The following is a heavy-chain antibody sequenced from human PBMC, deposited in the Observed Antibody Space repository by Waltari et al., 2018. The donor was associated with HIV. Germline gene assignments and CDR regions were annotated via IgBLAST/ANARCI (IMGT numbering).Heavy chain of an antibody. Sequence: EVQLVESGGGVVQPGGSLRLPCAASGFSFSTYWMGWVRQAPGKGLEWVANIKEDGGEKYYVDSVKGRFTISRDNAENSLYLQINSLRAEDTAFYYCVTATRGGGDYVWGQGTLVTVSS. D-gene: IGHD2-21*02. CDR1: GFSFSTYW. V-gene: IGHV3-7*01. CDR2: IKEDGGEK. CDR3: VTATRGGGDYV. J-gene: IGHJ4*02.